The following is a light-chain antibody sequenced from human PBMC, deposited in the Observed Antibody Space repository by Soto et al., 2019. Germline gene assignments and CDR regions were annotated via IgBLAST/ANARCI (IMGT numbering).Light chain of an antibody. J-gene: IGLJ1*01. Sequence: QSALTQPASVSGSPGQSITISCTGTSSDVGGYNYVSWYQQYPGKAPTLMIYHVSNRPSGVSNRFSGSKSGNSASLTISGLQAEDEADYYCISYASTSTHVFGPGTKVTVL. CDR1: SSDVGGYNY. CDR2: HVS. V-gene: IGLV2-14*01. CDR3: ISYASTSTHV.